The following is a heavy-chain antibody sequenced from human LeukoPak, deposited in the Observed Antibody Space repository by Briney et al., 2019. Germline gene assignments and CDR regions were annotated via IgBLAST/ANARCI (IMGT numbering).Heavy chain of an antibody. CDR1: GFTFSSYA. CDR3: ASWNCSGGSCYSAYYYYYGMDV. J-gene: IGHJ6*02. D-gene: IGHD2-15*01. V-gene: IGHV3-30-3*01. CDR2: ISYDGSNK. Sequence: AGGSLRLSCAASGFTFSSYAMHWVRQAPGKGLEWVAVISYDGSNKYYADSVKGRFTISRDNSKNTLYLQMNSLRAEDTAVYYCASWNCSGGSCYSAYYYYYGMDVWGQGTTVTVSS.